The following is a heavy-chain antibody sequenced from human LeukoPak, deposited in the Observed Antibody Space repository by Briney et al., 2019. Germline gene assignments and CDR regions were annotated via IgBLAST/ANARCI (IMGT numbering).Heavy chain of an antibody. CDR2: ISGSSGST. D-gene: IGHD3-10*01. J-gene: IGHJ6*03. V-gene: IGHV3-23*01. CDR1: GFTFSSYA. Sequence: GGSLRLSCAASGFTFSSYAMSWVRQAPGKGLEWVSGISGSSGSTYYADSVKGRFTISRDNSKNTLYLQMSSLRAEDTAVYYCAKRVRGFGGYYYYMDVWGKGTTVTVSS. CDR3: AKRVRGFGGYYYYMDV.